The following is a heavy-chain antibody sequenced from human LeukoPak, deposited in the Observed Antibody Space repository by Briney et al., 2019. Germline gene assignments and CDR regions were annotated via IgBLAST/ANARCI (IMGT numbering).Heavy chain of an antibody. CDR3: ARGAGSGYYTNFDY. J-gene: IGHJ4*02. D-gene: IGHD3-3*01. Sequence: GGSLRLSCAASGFTFSSYEMNWVRQAPGKGLEWVSYISSSGSTIYYADSVKGRFAIPRDNAKNSLYLQMNSLRAEDTALYYCARGAGSGYYTNFDYWGQGTLVTVSS. V-gene: IGHV3-48*03. CDR1: GFTFSSYE. CDR2: ISSSGSTI.